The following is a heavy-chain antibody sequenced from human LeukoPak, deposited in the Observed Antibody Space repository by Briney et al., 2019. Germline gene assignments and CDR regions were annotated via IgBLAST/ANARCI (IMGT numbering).Heavy chain of an antibody. Sequence: PSETLSLTCAVYGVSFSAYYWSWIRQPPGKGLEWIGEINHSGSTNCNPSLKSRVTISVDTSKNQSSLKLSSVTAADTAVYYCARGLGSSADYWGQGTLVTVSS. J-gene: IGHJ4*02. CDR2: INHSGST. CDR3: ARGLGSSADY. CDR1: GVSFSAYY. D-gene: IGHD6-6*01. V-gene: IGHV4-34*01.